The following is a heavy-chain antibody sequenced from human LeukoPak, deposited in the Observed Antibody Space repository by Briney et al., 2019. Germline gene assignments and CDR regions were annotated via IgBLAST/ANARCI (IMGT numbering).Heavy chain of an antibody. V-gene: IGHV4-59*01. Sequence: SETLSLTCTVSGGSISSYYWSWIRQPPGKGLEWIGYIYYSGSTNYNPSLKSRVTISVDTSKNQFSLKLSSVTAADTAVYYCARGYQTATIYYWGQGTLVTVSS. D-gene: IGHD5-24*01. J-gene: IGHJ4*02. CDR3: ARGYQTATIYY. CDR2: IYYSGST. CDR1: GGSISSYY.